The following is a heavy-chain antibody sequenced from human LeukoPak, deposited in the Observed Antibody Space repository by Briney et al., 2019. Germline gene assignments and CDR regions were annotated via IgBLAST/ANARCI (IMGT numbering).Heavy chain of an antibody. CDR3: ARDSLTPSSWFDP. CDR1: GFTFSSYW. J-gene: IGHJ5*02. D-gene: IGHD2-2*01. V-gene: IGHV3-74*01. CDR2: INSDGSST. Sequence: GCSLILYCAASGFTFSSYWMHWVRPAPGKGLVWVSRINSDGSSTSYADSVKGRFTISRDNAKNTLYLQMNSLRAEDTAVYYCARDSLTPSSWFDPWGQGTLVTVSS.